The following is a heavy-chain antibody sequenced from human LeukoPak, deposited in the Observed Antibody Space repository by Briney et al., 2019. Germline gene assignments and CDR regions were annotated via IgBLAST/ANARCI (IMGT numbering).Heavy chain of an antibody. CDR1: GSSFTSYW. CDR2: IYPAYSDN. V-gene: IGHV5-51*01. CDR3: ARPFHDVHDAFDM. J-gene: IGHJ3*02. Sequence: GESLKFSSKGSGSSFTSYWIGWVRPLPGKGLEWMAIIYPAYSDNRYSPSFQGQVTISADKSISTSYLQWRSLKASDTAMYYCARPFHDVHDAFDMWGQGTMVTVSS. D-gene: IGHD1-1*01.